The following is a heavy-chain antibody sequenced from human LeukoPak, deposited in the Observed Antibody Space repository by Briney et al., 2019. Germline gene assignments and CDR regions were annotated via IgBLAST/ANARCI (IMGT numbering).Heavy chain of an antibody. CDR3: ARDCDRSGYYCY. J-gene: IGHJ4*02. D-gene: IGHD3-22*01. V-gene: IGHV1-18*01. CDR2: ISGDNGNT. Sequence: ASVKVSRKASGYTFTSYGIPWVRQAPGQGLEWMGWISGDNGNTYYAQKLQGRVTMTTDTSTSTAYMELRSLRSDDTAVYYCARDCDRSGYYCYWSQGTLVTVSS. CDR1: GYTFTSYG.